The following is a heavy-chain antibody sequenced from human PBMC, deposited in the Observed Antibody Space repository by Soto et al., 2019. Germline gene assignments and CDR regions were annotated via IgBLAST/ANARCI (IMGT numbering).Heavy chain of an antibody. J-gene: IGHJ2*01. CDR2: ISGGGDRT. V-gene: IGHV3-23*01. Sequence: EVQLLESGGGLVQPGGPLRLSCVGSGFTFINYAMNWVRQTPGKGLEWVSGISGGGDRTFDADSVKGRFTISRDNSKNTVNLQMNSLRADDTAVYYCARKVLGSTSRPDWWYFDLWGRGTLVTVSS. CDR1: GFTFINYA. D-gene: IGHD2-2*01. CDR3: ARKVLGSTSRPDWWYFDL.